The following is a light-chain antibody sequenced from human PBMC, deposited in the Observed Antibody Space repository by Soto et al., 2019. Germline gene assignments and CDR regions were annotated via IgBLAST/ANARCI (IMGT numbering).Light chain of an antibody. CDR1: SSNIGSNT. CDR2: SSI. V-gene: IGLV1-44*01. J-gene: IGLJ2*01. Sequence: QSVLTQPPSASGTPGQRVTISCSGSSSNIGSNTVNWYQKFPGTAPKLLIYSSILRPSGVPDRFSGSKSGTSASLASSGLQSEDEADYYCAAWDDSLNGVVFGGGTKLTVL. CDR3: AAWDDSLNGVV.